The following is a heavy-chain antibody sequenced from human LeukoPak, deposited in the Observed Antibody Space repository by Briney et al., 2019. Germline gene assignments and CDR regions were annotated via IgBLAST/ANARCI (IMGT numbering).Heavy chain of an antibody. D-gene: IGHD6-19*01. CDR2: ISGSGGST. CDR3: AKWISIAVAGTLDGKSDWFDP. CDR1: GFTFSSYV. Sequence: HSGGSLRLSCAASGFTFSSYVMSWVRQAPGKGLEWVSAISGSGGSTYYADSVKGRFTISRDNSKNTLYLQMNGLRAEDTAVYYCAKWISIAVAGTLDGKSDWFDPWGQGTLVTVSS. V-gene: IGHV3-23*01. J-gene: IGHJ5*02.